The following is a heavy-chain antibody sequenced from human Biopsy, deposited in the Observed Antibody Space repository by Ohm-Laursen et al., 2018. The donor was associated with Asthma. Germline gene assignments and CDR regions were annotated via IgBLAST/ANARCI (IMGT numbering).Heavy chain of an antibody. CDR1: GFTFSSYG. D-gene: IGHD1-26*01. V-gene: IGHV3-33*06. CDR2: IWYDGSNK. Sequence: SLRLSCAASGFTFSSYGMHWVRQAPGKGLEWVAVIWYDGSNKYYADSVKGRFTISRDNSKNTLYLQMNSLRVEDTAVYYCPKDVFPGWELRRGPDYWSQGTLVTVSS. J-gene: IGHJ4*02. CDR3: PKDVFPGWELRRGPDY.